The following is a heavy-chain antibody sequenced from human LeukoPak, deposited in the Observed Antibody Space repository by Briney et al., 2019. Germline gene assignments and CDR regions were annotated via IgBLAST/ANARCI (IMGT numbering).Heavy chain of an antibody. V-gene: IGHV3-7*01. CDR1: GFTFTNSW. CDR2: IKQDGSTK. J-gene: IGHJ4*02. D-gene: IGHD1-26*01. CDR3: TRDTDGSLDY. Sequence: PGGSLRLSCAASGFTFTNSWVAWVRQAPGKGLEWVANIKQDGSTKHYADSLKGRFTISRDNPRNSLYLQMNNLRADDTAVYYCTRDTDGSLDYWGQGILVTVAS.